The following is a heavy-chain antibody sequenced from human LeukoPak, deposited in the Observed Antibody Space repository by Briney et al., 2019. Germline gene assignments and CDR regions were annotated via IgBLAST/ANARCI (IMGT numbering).Heavy chain of an antibody. J-gene: IGHJ3*02. Sequence: ASVKVSCKASGYTFISYGISWVRQARRQGFEWMGWISPYNGNTNYAQKLQGRVTMTTDTSTSTAYMELRSLRSDDTAVYYGARDRQQWLVDAFDIWGQGTMVTVSS. CDR3: ARDRQQWLVDAFDI. D-gene: IGHD6-19*01. V-gene: IGHV1-18*01. CDR2: ISPYNGNT. CDR1: GYTFISYG.